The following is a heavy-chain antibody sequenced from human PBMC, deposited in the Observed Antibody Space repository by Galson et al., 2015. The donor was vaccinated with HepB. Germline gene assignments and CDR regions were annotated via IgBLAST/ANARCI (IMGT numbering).Heavy chain of an antibody. CDR3: AKDSCSSTSCYFSQNDY. J-gene: IGHJ4*02. V-gene: IGHV3-23*01. D-gene: IGHD2-2*01. CDR1: GFTFSSYA. Sequence: SLRLSCAASGFTFSSYAMSWVRQAPGKGLEWVSAISGSGGSTYYADSVKGRFTISRDNSKNTLYLQMNSLRAEDTAVYYCAKDSCSSTSCYFSQNDYWGQGTLVTVSS. CDR2: ISGSGGST.